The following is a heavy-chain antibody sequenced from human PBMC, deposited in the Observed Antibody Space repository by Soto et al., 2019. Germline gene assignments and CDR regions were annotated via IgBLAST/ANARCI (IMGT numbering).Heavy chain of an antibody. CDR3: ATVSNYYFYGMDV. D-gene: IGHD2-8*01. CDR1: NGSISKSNYY. CDR2: IYYSGST. J-gene: IGHJ6*02. Sequence: QLQLLESGPGLVKPSEALFLTCIVSNGSISKSNYYWGWIRQPTGKGLEWIGSIYYSGSTYYNPSIESRVTVSVDTSNNQFSLKLTSVTAADTALYYCATVSNYYFYGMDVWGQGTTVTVSS. V-gene: IGHV4-39*01.